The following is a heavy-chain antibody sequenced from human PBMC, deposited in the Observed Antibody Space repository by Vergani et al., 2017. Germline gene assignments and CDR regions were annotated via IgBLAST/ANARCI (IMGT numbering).Heavy chain of an antibody. CDR2: INWNGGST. Sequence: EVQLVESGGGVVRPGGSLRLSCAASGFTFDDYGMSWVRQAPGKGLEWVSGINWNGGSTGYADSVKGRFTISRDNAKNSLYLQMNSLRAEDTALYYCARERNAYYDFWSGYYTQYYFDYWGQGTPVTVSS. D-gene: IGHD3-3*01. J-gene: IGHJ4*02. V-gene: IGHV3-20*04. CDR3: ARERNAYYDFWSGYYTQYYFDY. CDR1: GFTFDDYG.